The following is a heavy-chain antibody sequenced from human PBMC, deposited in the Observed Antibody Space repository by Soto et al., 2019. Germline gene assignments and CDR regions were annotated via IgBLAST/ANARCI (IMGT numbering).Heavy chain of an antibody. CDR1: GFSFSTYG. D-gene: IGHD2-15*01. J-gene: IGHJ4*02. V-gene: IGHV3-33*01. CDR2: IWHNGNNK. Sequence: QVQLVESGGRVVQPGTSLRLSCAVSGFSFSTYGMHWVRQAPGKGLEWVAVIWHNGNNKYYADSVKGRFTISRDNSKNTLYLQMNSLRAEDTAVYYCARDTSAGVDCWGQGTLVTVSS. CDR3: ARDTSAGVDC.